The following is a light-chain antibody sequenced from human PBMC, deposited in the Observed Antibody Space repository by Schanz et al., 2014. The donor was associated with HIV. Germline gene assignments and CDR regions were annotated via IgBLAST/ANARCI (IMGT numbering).Light chain of an antibody. CDR1: QTINNN. CDR3: QQYGSSPPT. Sequence: EIVMTQSPATLSVSPGERATLSCRASQTINNNLAWYQQSPGQAPRLLIYGASSRATGIPDRFSGSGSGTDFTLTISRLEPEDFAVYYCQQYGSSPPTFGQGTTVEIK. J-gene: IGKJ1*01. V-gene: IGKV3-20*01. CDR2: GAS.